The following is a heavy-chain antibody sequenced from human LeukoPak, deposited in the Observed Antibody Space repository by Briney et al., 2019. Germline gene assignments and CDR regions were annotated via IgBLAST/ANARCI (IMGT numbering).Heavy chain of an antibody. Sequence: GGSLRLSCATSGFIISRYAMSWVRQAPGKGLEWVSAIRGSGDNTHYADSVKGRFTISTDSSKNTLYLQMISLRAEDTAVYYCARGAGYNYPYHFDYWGQGTLVTVSS. V-gene: IGHV3-23*01. CDR1: GFIISRYA. J-gene: IGHJ4*02. CDR3: ARGAGYNYPYHFDY. CDR2: IRGSGDNT. D-gene: IGHD5-24*01.